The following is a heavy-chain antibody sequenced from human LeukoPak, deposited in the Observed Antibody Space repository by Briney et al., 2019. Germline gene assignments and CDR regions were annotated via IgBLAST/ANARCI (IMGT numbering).Heavy chain of an antibody. CDR3: ARTKTTDTSNWTRDYYYYYMDV. Sequence: ASVKVSCKASGGSISSYAISWLRQAPGQGLEWVGGIIPIFGISDYAQNFQDRVTITADKSTSTVYLELRSLRSEDTAVYYCARTKTTDTSNWTRDYYYYYMDVWGKGTSVTVSS. J-gene: IGHJ6*03. CDR1: GGSISSYA. D-gene: IGHD1-14*01. CDR2: IIPIFGIS. V-gene: IGHV1-69*10.